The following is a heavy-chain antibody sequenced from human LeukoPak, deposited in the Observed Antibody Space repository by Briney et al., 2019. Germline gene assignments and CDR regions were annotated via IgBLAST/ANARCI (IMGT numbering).Heavy chain of an antibody. J-gene: IGHJ4*02. D-gene: IGHD3-10*01. CDR3: ARDWVRGVLDY. CDR2: IYYSGNT. V-gene: IGHV4-31*03. Sequence: SETLSLTCTVSGGSIRSGGYSWSWIRQHPGKGLEWIGYIYYSGNTYYNPSLKSRLTMSVDTSKNQFSLRLSSVTAADTAVYYCARDWVRGVLDYWGQGTLVTVSS. CDR1: GGSIRSGGYS.